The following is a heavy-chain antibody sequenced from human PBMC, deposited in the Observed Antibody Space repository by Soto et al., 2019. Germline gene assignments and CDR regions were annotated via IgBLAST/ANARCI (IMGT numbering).Heavy chain of an antibody. J-gene: IGHJ6*02. CDR1: GFTFSNYG. Sequence: GGSLRLSCAASGFTFSNYGMHWVRQAPGKGLEWVAVISYDGNNKYYADSVKGRFTISRDTSKNTLYMQMKSLRADDTAVYYCAKDSKAYYYYYDMDVWGQGNTVTVSS. V-gene: IGHV3-30*18. D-gene: IGHD6-13*01. CDR3: AKDSKAYYYYYDMDV. CDR2: ISYDGNNK.